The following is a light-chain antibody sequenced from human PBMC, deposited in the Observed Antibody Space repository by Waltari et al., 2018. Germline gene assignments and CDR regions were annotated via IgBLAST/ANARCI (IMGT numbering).Light chain of an antibody. Sequence: DFQLTQSPSTLSASVGDRVTITCRASESISSYLAWYQQKPGKAPKLLIYKAFTLESGVPSRFSGGRSGADFTLTISSLLPDDFATYYCQQYRNYSPLTFGGGTRVEIE. CDR3: QQYRNYSPLT. CDR2: KAF. CDR1: ESISSY. V-gene: IGKV1-5*03. J-gene: IGKJ4*01.